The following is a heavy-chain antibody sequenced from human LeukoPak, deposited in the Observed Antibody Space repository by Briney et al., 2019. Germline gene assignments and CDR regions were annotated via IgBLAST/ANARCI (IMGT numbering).Heavy chain of an antibody. V-gene: IGHV1-69*04. Sequence: SVKVSCKASGGTFSSYAISWVRQAPGQGLEWMGRIIPILGIASYAQKFQGRVTMTRTSSVSTAYMELSSLTSEDTAVYYCAINWNSLNYWGQGTLVTVSS. CDR3: AINWNSLNY. J-gene: IGHJ4*02. CDR2: IIPILGIA. D-gene: IGHD1-1*01. CDR1: GGTFSSYA.